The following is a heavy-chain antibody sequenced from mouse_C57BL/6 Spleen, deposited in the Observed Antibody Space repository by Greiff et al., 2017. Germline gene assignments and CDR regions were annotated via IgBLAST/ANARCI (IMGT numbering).Heavy chain of an antibody. J-gene: IGHJ3*01. D-gene: IGHD2-1*01. V-gene: IGHV1-4*01. CDR1: GYTFTSYT. Sequence: QVQLQQSGAELARPGASVKMSCKASGYTFTSYTMHWVKQRHGQGLEWIGYINPSSGYTKYNQKFKDKATLTADKSSSTAYMQLSSLTSEDSAVYYCARSGGNAFAYWGQGTLVTVAA. CDR2: INPSSGYT. CDR3: ARSGGNAFAY.